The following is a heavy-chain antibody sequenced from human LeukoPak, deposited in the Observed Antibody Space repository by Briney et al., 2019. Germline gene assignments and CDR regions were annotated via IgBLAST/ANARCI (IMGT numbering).Heavy chain of an antibody. Sequence: GGSLRLSCEGSGFTFSNYWVGWVRQAPGKGLEWVTFIQSDGNNKYYADSVKGRFTISRDNSENTLYLQMNSLRAEDTAVYYCARGAMEWLSIDYWGQGTLVTVSS. CDR1: GFTFSNYW. CDR2: IQSDGNNK. J-gene: IGHJ4*02. V-gene: IGHV3-30*02. CDR3: ARGAMEWLSIDY. D-gene: IGHD3-3*01.